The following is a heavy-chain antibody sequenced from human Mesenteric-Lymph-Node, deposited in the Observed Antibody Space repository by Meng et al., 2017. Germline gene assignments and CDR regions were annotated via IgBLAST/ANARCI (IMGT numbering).Heavy chain of an antibody. CDR2: IIPIFGTA. CDR3: ARASSRAITIFGVDDAFDI. Sequence: SVKVSCKASGGTFSSYAISWVRQAPGQGLEWMGGIIPIFGTANYAQKFQGRVTITADESTSTAYMELSSLRSEDTAVYYCARASSRAITIFGVDDAFDIWGQGTM. V-gene: IGHV1-69*13. J-gene: IGHJ3*02. CDR1: GGTFSSYA. D-gene: IGHD3-3*01.